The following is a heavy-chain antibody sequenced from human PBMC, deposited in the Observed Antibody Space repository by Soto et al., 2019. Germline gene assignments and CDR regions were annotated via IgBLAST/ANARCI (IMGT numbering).Heavy chain of an antibody. Sequence: SGPTLVNPTQTLTLTCTFSGFSLSTSGVGVGWIRKPPGKALEWLALIYWDDDKRYSPSLKSRLTITKDTSKNHVVLTMTNMDPVDTATYYCAHLFWIGYHGYYYYGMDVWGQGTTVTVSS. D-gene: IGHD3-3*01. CDR1: GFSLSTSGVG. V-gene: IGHV2-5*02. CDR2: IYWDDDK. CDR3: AHLFWIGYHGYYYYGMDV. J-gene: IGHJ6*02.